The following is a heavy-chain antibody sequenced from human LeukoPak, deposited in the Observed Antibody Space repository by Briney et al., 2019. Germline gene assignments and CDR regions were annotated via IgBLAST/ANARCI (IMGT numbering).Heavy chain of an antibody. CDR1: GFTFSSYS. J-gene: IGHJ4*02. CDR3: YSPQCGGDCYHPFDY. V-gene: IGHV3-30*09. Sequence: PGGSLRLSCAASGFTFSSYSMHWVRQAPGKGLDWVAVISYDGSNKYYADSVKGRFAISRDNSKNTLYLQMNSLRAEDAAVYYCYSPQCGGDCYHPFDYWGQGTLVTVSS. CDR2: ISYDGSNK. D-gene: IGHD2-21*02.